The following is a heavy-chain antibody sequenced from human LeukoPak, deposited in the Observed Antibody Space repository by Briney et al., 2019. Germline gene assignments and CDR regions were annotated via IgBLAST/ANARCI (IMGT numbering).Heavy chain of an antibody. J-gene: IGHJ3*02. Sequence: GGSLRLSRAASVFTFSIYGMKWFRQAPAKGLEWVAVISYDGSNKYYADSVKGRFTISRDNSKNTLYLQMNSLRAEDTALYYCAKLPRDYYDSRIDAFDIWGQGTMVSVFS. CDR2: ISYDGSNK. D-gene: IGHD3-22*01. CDR1: VFTFSIYG. V-gene: IGHV3-30*18. CDR3: AKLPRDYYDSRIDAFDI.